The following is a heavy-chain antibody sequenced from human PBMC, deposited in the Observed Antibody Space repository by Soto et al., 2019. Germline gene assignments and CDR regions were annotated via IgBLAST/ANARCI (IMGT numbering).Heavy chain of an antibody. V-gene: IGHV4-31*03. Sequence: TLSLTCSVSGGSINSGGYYWTWIRQHPGKGLEWIGYIFYSRTTSYNPSLKRRVTISGDTSKNQLSLTLRCVTAACSAVYYCARESPGEPAYYFDFWVKGTPVIVSA. D-gene: IGHD3-16*01. CDR3: ARESPGEPAYYFDF. J-gene: IGHJ4*02. CDR2: IFYSRTT. CDR1: GGSINSGGYY.